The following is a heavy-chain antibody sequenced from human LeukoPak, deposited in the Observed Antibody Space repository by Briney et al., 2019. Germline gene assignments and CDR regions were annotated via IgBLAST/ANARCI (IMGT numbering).Heavy chain of an antibody. V-gene: IGHV3-20*01. CDR2: INWNGGST. Sequence: TGGSQRLSCAASGFTFDDYGMSWVRQAPGKGLEWVSGINWNGGSTGYADSVKGRFTISRDNAKNSLYLQMNSLRAEDTALYHCARRGYGDYYYGMDVWGQGTTVTVSS. CDR1: GFTFDDYG. J-gene: IGHJ6*02. CDR3: ARRGYGDYYYGMDV. D-gene: IGHD2-15*01.